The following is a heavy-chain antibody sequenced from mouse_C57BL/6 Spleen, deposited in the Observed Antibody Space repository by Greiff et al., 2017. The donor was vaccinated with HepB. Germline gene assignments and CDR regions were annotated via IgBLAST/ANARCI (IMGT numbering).Heavy chain of an antibody. CDR1: GYTFTSYW. Sequence: VQLQQPGAELVKPGASVKLSCKASGYTFTSYWMQWVKQRPGQGLEWIGEIDPSDSYTNYNQKFKGKATLTVDTSSSTAYMQLSSLTSEDSAVYYCARENGYFDYWGQGTTLTVSS. J-gene: IGHJ2*01. CDR3: ARENGYFDY. V-gene: IGHV1-50*01. CDR2: IDPSDSYT.